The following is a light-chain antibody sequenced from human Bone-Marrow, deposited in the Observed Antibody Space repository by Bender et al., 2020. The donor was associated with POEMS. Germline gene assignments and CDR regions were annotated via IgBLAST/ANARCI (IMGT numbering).Light chain of an antibody. J-gene: IGLJ3*02. CDR1: VLAKTF. V-gene: IGLV3-27*01. Sequence: SYELTQPSSVSVSPGQTARITCSGDVLAKTFARWFQQKPGQAPVLVIYKDSERPSGIPERFSGSSSGTTVTLTINGAQSEDEGVYYCYSAADNIWIFGGGTQLTVL. CDR2: KDS. CDR3: YSAADNIWI.